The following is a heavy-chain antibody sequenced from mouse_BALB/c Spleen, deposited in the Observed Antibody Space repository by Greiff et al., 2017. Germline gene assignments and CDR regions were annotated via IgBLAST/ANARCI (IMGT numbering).Heavy chain of an antibody. CDR2: IDPENGNT. CDR1: GFNIKDYY. V-gene: IGHV14-1*02. D-gene: IGHD2-1*01. J-gene: IGHJ2*01. CDR3: ARRGNYIPLDY. Sequence: VQLQQSGAELVRPGALVKLSCKASGFNIKDYYMHWVKQRPEQGLEWIGWIDPENGNTIDDPKFQGKASITADTSSNTAYLQLSSLTSEDTAVYYCARRGNYIPLDYWGQGTTLTVSS.